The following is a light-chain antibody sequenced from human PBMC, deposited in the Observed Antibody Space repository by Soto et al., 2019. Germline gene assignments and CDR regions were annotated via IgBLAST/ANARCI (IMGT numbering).Light chain of an antibody. J-gene: IGKJ1*01. V-gene: IGKV1-5*03. CDR2: MAS. CDR1: QSVSRS. CDR3: QQYDSYSPWT. Sequence: DIQMTQSPSTLSASVGDTVTITCRASQSVSRSLAWYQQKPGKAPKLLIYMASTRESGVPSRFSGSASGTEFTLTIVSLHPDDFATYYCQQYDSYSPWTFGQGTKVEIQ.